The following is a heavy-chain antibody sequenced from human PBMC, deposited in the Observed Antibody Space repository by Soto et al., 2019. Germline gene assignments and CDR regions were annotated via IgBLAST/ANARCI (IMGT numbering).Heavy chain of an antibody. CDR1: GYVFTRND. J-gene: IGHJ5*02. Sequence: QAQLEQSGAAVKPPGASVRVSCKASGYVFTRNDLTGVRQAPGQGLEWMGWMNPNSGNSCHADKLQGRLTMTRDNSKDTAYMELSVLPSAGTAVSFCGTRARVQIFRGGWFDPWGQGTMVTVSS. V-gene: IGHV1-8*01. D-gene: IGHD3-16*01. CDR2: MNPNSGNS. CDR3: GTRARVQIFRGGWFDP.